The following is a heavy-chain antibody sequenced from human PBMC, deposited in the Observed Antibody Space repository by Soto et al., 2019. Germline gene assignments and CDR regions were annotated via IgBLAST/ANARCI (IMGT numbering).Heavy chain of an antibody. Sequence: SVKVSCKASGGTFSSYAISWVRQAPGQGLEWMGGIIPIFGTANYAQKFQGRVTITADESTSTAYMELSSLRSEDTAVYYCARDQDCSSNSCHRNYYGMDVWGQGTTVTVSS. CDR2: IIPIFGTA. CDR3: ARDQDCSSNSCHRNYYGMDV. CDR1: GGTFSSYA. J-gene: IGHJ6*02. V-gene: IGHV1-69*13. D-gene: IGHD2-2*02.